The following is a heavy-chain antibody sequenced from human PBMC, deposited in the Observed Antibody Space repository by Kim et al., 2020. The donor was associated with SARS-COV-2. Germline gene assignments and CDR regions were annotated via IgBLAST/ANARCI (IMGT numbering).Heavy chain of an antibody. Sequence: GSLRLSCAASGFTFSSYGMHWVRQAPGKGLEWVAVIWYDGSNKYYADSVKGRFTISRDNSKNTLYLQMNSLRAEDTAVYYCARDLLSSSETPFDYWGQGTLVTVSS. V-gene: IGHV3-33*01. J-gene: IGHJ4*02. CDR3: ARDLLSSSETPFDY. CDR1: GFTFSSYG. CDR2: IWYDGSNK. D-gene: IGHD6-13*01.